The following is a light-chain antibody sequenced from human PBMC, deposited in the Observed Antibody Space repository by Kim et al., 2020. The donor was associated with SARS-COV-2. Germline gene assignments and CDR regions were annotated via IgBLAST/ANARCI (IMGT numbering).Light chain of an antibody. J-gene: IGLJ2*01. CDR3: SSPDSSGNHLV. CDR1: SVRSYD. V-gene: IGLV3-19*01. CDR2: GKN. Sequence: ALGKIVRITCNGGSVRSYDASGHQQTARQAPVLVIYGKNTPPSGIPDRFACTSSGHTASLTIPGAQAEDEAYYYCSSPDSSGNHLVFGGGTQLTVL.